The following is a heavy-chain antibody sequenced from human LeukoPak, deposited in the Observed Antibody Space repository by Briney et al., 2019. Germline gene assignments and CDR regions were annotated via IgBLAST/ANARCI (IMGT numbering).Heavy chain of an antibody. Sequence: ASVKVSCKASGYTFTGYYMHWVRQAPGQGLEWMGWINPNSGGTNYAQRLQGRVTMSRVTSTSTDSMELSTLRSDSTAVYDCAGDRYGSGGSCDFSYGMDVWGQGTTVTVSS. D-gene: IGHD2-15*01. CDR3: AGDRYGSGGSCDFSYGMDV. V-gene: IGHV1-2*02. J-gene: IGHJ6*02. CDR1: GYTFTGYY. CDR2: INPNSGGT.